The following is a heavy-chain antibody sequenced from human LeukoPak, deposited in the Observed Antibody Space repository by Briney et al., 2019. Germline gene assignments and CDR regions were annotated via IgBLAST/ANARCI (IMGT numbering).Heavy chain of an antibody. CDR3: AREEPFGVVNYYYMDV. J-gene: IGHJ6*03. Sequence: GGSLRLSCAASGFTFSSYNMNWVRQAPGKGLEWVSAISGSGGSTYYADSVKGRFTISRDNSKNTLYLQMNSLRAEDTAVYYCAREEPFGVVNYYYMDVWGKGTTVTVSS. D-gene: IGHD3-3*01. V-gene: IGHV3-23*01. CDR2: ISGSGGST. CDR1: GFTFSSYN.